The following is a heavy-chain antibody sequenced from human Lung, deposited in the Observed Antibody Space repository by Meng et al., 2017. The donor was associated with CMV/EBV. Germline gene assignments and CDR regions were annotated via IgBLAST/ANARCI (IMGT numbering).Heavy chain of an antibody. CDR1: GYTFFSFG. D-gene: IGHD3-9*01. Sequence: SXXVSXKASGYTFFSFGITWVRQAPGQGLEWMGWINTYSGDTKYPQKLQGRVTMTTDTSTSTAYMELRSLRSDDTAVYYCARDRPQSAGGDFDWFYIGGADPWGQGTLVTVSS. J-gene: IGHJ5*02. V-gene: IGHV1-18*01. CDR3: ARDRPQSAGGDFDWFYIGGADP. CDR2: INTYSGDT.